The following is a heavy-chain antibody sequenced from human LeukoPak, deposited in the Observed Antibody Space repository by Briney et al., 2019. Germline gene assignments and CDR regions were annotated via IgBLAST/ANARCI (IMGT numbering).Heavy chain of an antibody. D-gene: IGHD5-12*01. CDR2: ISSSSTII. J-gene: IGHJ4*02. CDR3: AREGMVATFDY. V-gene: IGHV3-48*01. CDR1: GFIFSTYS. Sequence: PGGSLRLSCAASGFIFSTYSMNWVRQAPGKGLEWVSYISSSSTIIYYADSVKGRFTISRDNAKNSLHLQMNSLRAEDTAIYYCAREGMVATFDYWGQGTLVTVSS.